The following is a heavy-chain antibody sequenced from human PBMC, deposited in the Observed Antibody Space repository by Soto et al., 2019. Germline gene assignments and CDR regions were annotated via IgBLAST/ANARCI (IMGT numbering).Heavy chain of an antibody. CDR2: ISGSGGST. V-gene: IGHV3-23*01. D-gene: IGHD6-6*01. CDR3: AVNTQIGPSYYFDY. Sequence: GGSLRLSCAASGFTFSSYAMSWVRQAPGKGLEWVSAISGSGGSTYYADSVKGRFTISRDNSKNTLYLQMNSLRAEDTAVYYCAVNTQIGPSYYFDYWGQGTLVTVSS. CDR1: GFTFSSYA. J-gene: IGHJ4*02.